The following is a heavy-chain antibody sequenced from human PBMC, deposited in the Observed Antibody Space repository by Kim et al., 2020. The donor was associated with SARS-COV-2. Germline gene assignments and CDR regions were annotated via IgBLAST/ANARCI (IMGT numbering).Heavy chain of an antibody. CDR1: GGSVSSGSYY. CDR2: IYYSGST. D-gene: IGHD6-6*01. CDR3: ARGGEYSSSSAAYYYYGMDV. J-gene: IGHJ6*02. Sequence: SETLSLTCTVSGGSVSSGSYYWSWIRQPPGKGLEWIGYIYYSGSTNYNPSLKSRVTISVDTSKNQFSLKLSSVTAADTAVYYCARGGEYSSSSAAYYYYGMDVWGQGTTVTVSS. V-gene: IGHV4-61*01.